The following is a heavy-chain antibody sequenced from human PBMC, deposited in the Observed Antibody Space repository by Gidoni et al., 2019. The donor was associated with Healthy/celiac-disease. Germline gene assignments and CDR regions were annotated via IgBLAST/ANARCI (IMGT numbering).Heavy chain of an antibody. CDR3: AKGEYYYGSGSYYPTFDY. Sequence: EVQLLESGGGLLQPGGSLRLSCAASGFTFSSYAMSWVRQAPGKRLEWVSAISGSGGSTYYADSVKGRFTISRDNSKNTLYLQMNSLRAEDTAVYYCAKGEYYYGSGSYYPTFDYWGQGTLVTVSS. CDR1: GFTFSSYA. V-gene: IGHV3-23*01. J-gene: IGHJ4*02. CDR2: ISGSGGST. D-gene: IGHD3-10*01.